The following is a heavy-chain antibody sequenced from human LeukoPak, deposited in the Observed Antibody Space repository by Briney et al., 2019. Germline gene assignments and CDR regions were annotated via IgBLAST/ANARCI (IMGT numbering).Heavy chain of an antibody. CDR2: IYPDDSDT. D-gene: IGHD3-10*01. CDR3: ARQYGSGSFDY. Sequence: GESLKISCKGSGYSFTNYWIAWVRQMPGKGLEWMGIIYPDDSDTRYSPSFQGQVTISADKSTNTAYLQWSSLKASDTAMYYCARQYGSGSFDYWGQGTLVTVSS. V-gene: IGHV5-51*01. CDR1: GYSFTNYW. J-gene: IGHJ4*02.